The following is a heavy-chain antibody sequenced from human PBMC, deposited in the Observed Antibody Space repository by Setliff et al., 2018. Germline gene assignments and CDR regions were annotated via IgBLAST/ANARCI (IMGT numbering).Heavy chain of an antibody. Sequence: GSLRLSCAASGFTFSDYAMSWIRQAPGKGLEWISSIVGNGVYTNYADSVKGRSTISRDNAKKSLSLQMNSLRAEDTAVYFCARDSPIRLGVIPSWGPGTLVTVSS. D-gene: IGHD2-21*01. CDR3: ARDSPIRLGVIPS. J-gene: IGHJ4*02. CDR2: IVGNGVYT. CDR1: GFTFSDYA. V-gene: IGHV3-11*05.